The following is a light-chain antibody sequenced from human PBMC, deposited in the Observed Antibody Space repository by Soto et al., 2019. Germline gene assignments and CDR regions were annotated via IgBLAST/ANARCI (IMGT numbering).Light chain of an antibody. J-gene: IGLJ2*01. Sequence: QPVLTQSPSASASLGASVKLTCTRSSGHISDAIAWHQQQPEKGPRYLMKLNSDGSQSKGDGIPDRFSGSSSGAARSLTISRLQSEDADDYYCQNWGTGIVVFGGGTKLTVL. CDR2: LNSDGSQ. V-gene: IGLV4-69*01. CDR3: QNWGTGIVV. CDR1: SGHISDA.